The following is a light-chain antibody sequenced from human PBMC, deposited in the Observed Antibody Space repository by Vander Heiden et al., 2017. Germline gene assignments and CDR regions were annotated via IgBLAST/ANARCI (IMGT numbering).Light chain of an antibody. CDR3: QQSYSTPFT. CDR2: AAS. V-gene: IGKV1-39*01. J-gene: IGKJ3*01. Sequence: DIQMTQSPSSLSASVGDRVTITCRASQSISSYLNWYQQKPGKAPKLLIYAASSLQSGVQSRFSGSGSGTDFTLTISSLQPEDVATYYCQQSYSTPFTFGPGTKVDIK. CDR1: QSISSY.